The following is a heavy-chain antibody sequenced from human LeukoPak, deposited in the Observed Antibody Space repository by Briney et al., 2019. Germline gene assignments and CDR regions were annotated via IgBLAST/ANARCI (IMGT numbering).Heavy chain of an antibody. D-gene: IGHD5-18*01. J-gene: IGHJ6*03. CDR1: GFTFSSYW. V-gene: IGHV3-7*01. CDR3: ARERIQLLYYYYMDV. Sequence: QSGGSLRLSCAASGFTFSSYWMSWVRQAPGKGLEWVANIKQDGSEKYYVDSVKGRFTISRDNAKNSLYLQMNSLRAEDTAVYYCARERIQLLYYYYMDVWGKGTTVTVS. CDR2: IKQDGSEK.